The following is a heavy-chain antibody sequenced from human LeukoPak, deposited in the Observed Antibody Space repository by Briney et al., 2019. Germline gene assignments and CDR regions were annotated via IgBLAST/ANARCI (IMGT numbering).Heavy chain of an antibody. D-gene: IGHD3-10*01. CDR2: ISIGGDST. V-gene: IGHV3-23*01. CDR1: GFTSSSQA. CDR3: VKGGGSGGQGRLDY. J-gene: IGHJ4*02. Sequence: GGSLRLSCAASGFTSSSQAMSWVRQAPGKGLEYISGISIGGDSTFYADSVKGRFTISRDNSKNTLYLQLNGLSAEDTAVYHCVKGGGSGGQGRLDYWGQGSLVTVSS.